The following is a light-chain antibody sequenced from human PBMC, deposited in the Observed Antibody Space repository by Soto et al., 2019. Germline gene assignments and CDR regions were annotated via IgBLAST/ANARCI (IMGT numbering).Light chain of an antibody. CDR2: DTS. CDR1: QSVSSK. J-gene: IGKJ5*01. V-gene: IGKV3-15*01. CDR3: QQYNDWFSIT. Sequence: EIVITQSPATLSVSPGERAALSCRASQSVSSKLAWYRQRPGQAPRLVIYDTSTRATGVPARFSGSGSGTEFTLTISSLXSEDFGVYYCQQYNDWFSITFGQGTRLETK.